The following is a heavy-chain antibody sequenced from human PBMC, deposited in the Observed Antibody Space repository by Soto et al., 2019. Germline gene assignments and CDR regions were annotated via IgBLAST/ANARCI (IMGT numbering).Heavy chain of an antibody. V-gene: IGHV4-59*01. D-gene: IGHD2-2*01. Sequence: PSETLSLTCTVSCGSISSYYWSWIRQHPGRGLGWIGYIYYSGSTNYNPSLKSRVTISVDTSKNQFSLKLSSVTAADTAVYYCARDYCRSASCDGLYCFGPWGQGTLVTVS. J-gene: IGHJ5*02. CDR3: ARDYCRSASCDGLYCFGP. CDR2: IYYSGST. CDR1: CGSISSYY.